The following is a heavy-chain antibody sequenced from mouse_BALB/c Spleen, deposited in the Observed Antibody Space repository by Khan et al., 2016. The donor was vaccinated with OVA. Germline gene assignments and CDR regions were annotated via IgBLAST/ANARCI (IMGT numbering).Heavy chain of an antibody. CDR1: GYTFTSYY. D-gene: IGHD2-2*01. CDR3: ARDYGYDEGLGY. Sequence: QVQLKESGPELVKPGASVKMSCKAYGYTFTSYYIHWVRQRPGQGLEWIGWIYPGDGNTQYNENFKGKTTLTEDKSSSTAYMLLSTLTSEDSAIYCCARDYGYDEGLGYWGQGTLVTVSA. J-gene: IGHJ3*01. V-gene: IGHV1S56*01. CDR2: IYPGDGNT.